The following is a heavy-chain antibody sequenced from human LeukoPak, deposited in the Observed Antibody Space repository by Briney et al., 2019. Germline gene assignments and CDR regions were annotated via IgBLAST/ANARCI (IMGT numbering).Heavy chain of an antibody. J-gene: IGHJ6*02. CDR1: GASISSYF. D-gene: IGHD3-10*01. V-gene: IGHV4-59*08. CDR3: ARLMYYSDSGSYGMDV. Sequence: SETLSLTCAVSGASISSYFWGWIRQPPGKGLEGIGYIYYSESPNYSPSLKSRVTMSVDTSKNQFSLKLSSVTAADTATYYCARLMYYSDSGSYGMDVWGQGTTVTVSS. CDR2: IYYSESP.